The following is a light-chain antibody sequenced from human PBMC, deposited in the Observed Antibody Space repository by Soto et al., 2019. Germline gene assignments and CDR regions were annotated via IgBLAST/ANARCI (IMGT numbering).Light chain of an antibody. V-gene: IGLV2-11*01. CDR1: NSDVGGYNL. CDR3: CSYTATDACV. J-gene: IGLJ3*02. CDR2: SVS. Sequence: QSALTQPRSVSGSPGQSVSISCTGTNSDVGGYNLVSWYQQLPGKAPKLIISSVSYRTSGVSDRFSGSKSGNTASLTISGLQAEDEADYYCCSYTATDACVLGGGTTVTVL.